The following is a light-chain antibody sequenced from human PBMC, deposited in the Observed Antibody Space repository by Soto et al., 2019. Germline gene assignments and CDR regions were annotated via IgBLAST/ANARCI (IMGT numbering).Light chain of an antibody. Sequence: QSVMTQPPSVSSAPGQRVTISRSGSSSNIGGNSVSWYQQLPGTAPKLLIYDDDKRPSGIPDRFSGSKSGTSATLGITGFQTGDEADYYCGSWDSSLSAYVFGNGTKLTVL. CDR2: DDD. CDR1: SSNIGGNS. J-gene: IGLJ1*01. V-gene: IGLV1-51*01. CDR3: GSWDSSLSAYV.